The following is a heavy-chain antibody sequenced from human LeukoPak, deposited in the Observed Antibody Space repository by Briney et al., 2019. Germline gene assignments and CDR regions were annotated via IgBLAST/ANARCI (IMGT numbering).Heavy chain of an antibody. Sequence: GGSLRLSCAASGFTFSSYAMHWVRQAPGKGLEWVAVISYDGSNKYYADSVKGRFTISRDNSKNTLYLQMNSLRAEDTAVYYCARESSGLVPAGSDAFDIWGQGTMVTVSS. CDR2: ISYDGSNK. D-gene: IGHD6-19*01. V-gene: IGHV3-30-3*01. CDR1: GFTFSSYA. J-gene: IGHJ3*02. CDR3: ARESSGLVPAGSDAFDI.